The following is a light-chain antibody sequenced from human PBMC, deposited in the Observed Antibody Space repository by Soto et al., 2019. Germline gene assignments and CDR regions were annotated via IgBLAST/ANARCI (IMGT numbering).Light chain of an antibody. CDR3: QQYNSLWT. CDR1: QYIDNW. V-gene: IGKV1-12*01. Sequence: DIQMSQSPSSVSAAVGERVTITCRASQYIDNWVAWYQQKPGKAPELLISDASNLQSGVPSRFSGSGSGTEFTLTISSLQPDDFATYYCQQYNSLWTFGQGTKVDIK. CDR2: DAS. J-gene: IGKJ1*01.